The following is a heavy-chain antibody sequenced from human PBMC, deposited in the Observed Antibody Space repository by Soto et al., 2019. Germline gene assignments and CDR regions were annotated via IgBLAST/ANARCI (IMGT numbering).Heavy chain of an antibody. J-gene: IGHJ3*01. Sequence: QVQLVESGGGVVQPGRSLRLSCAASGFSFNKYCMHWVRQAPGKGLEWVAVIWYDGSNTYYADAVKGRFTISRDNSKNTLYLQMNSLRAEDTAVYYCARGTAMLGDAFDVWGQGTMVTVSS. D-gene: IGHD2-2*01. CDR1: GFSFNKYC. V-gene: IGHV3-33*01. CDR3: ARGTAMLGDAFDV. CDR2: IWYDGSNT.